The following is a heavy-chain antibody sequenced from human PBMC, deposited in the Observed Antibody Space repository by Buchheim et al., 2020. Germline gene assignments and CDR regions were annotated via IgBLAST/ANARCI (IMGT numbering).Heavy chain of an antibody. CDR1: GFSLSTSGMR. V-gene: IGHV2-70*04. D-gene: IGHD3-22*01. J-gene: IGHJ3*02. Sequence: QVPLKESGPALVKPTQTLTLTCTFSGFSLSTSGMRVSWIRQPPGKALEWLARVDWDDDKFYSTALKTRLTISKDTSKTQVVLTLTNMDPVDTATYYCARSYYDSSGYPGAFDIWGQGT. CDR3: ARSYYDSSGYPGAFDI. CDR2: VDWDDDK.